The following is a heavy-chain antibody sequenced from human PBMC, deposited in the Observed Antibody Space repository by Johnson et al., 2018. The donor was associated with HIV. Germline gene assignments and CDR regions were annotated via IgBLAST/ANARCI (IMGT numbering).Heavy chain of an antibody. J-gene: IGHJ3*02. V-gene: IGHV3-33*06. Sequence: QPGGSLRLSCAASGFTVSSNYMSWVRQAPGKGLEGVAVIWYEGSNKDYADSVKGRFTISRDNSKNTLYLQMNSLRAEDTAVYYCAKDLAGGSYVVADAFDILGQGTMVTVSS. CDR1: GFTVSSNY. CDR2: IWYEGSNK. D-gene: IGHD1-26*01. CDR3: AKDLAGGSYVVADAFDI.